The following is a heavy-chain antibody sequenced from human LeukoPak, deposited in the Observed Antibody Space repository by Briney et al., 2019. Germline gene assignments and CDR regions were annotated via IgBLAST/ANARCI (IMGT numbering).Heavy chain of an antibody. CDR2: ISGNGDST. V-gene: IGHV3-23*01. D-gene: IGHD2-15*01. CDR1: AFTFSTYA. J-gene: IGHJ6*03. CDR3: AKELSRRVDYYYYMGV. Sequence: GGSLRLSCAASAFTFSTYAMSWVRQAPGKGLEWVSAISGNGDSTYYADSVKGRFTISRDNSKNTLYLQMNSLRAEDTAVYYCAKELSRRVDYYYYMGVWGKGTTVTVSS.